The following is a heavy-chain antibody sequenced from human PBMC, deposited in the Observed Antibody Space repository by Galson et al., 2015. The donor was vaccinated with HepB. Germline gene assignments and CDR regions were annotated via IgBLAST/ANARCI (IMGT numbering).Heavy chain of an antibody. D-gene: IGHD4-17*01. Sequence: SLRLSCAASGFTFSSYSMNWVRQAPGKGLEWVSLIRSSSSYIFYTDSVKGRFTISRDNAKNSLYLQMNSLRAEDTAVYYCALGTVTTNFPYYYGMDVWGQGTTVTVSS. CDR1: GFTFSSYS. CDR2: IRSSSSYI. V-gene: IGHV3-21*01. J-gene: IGHJ6*02. CDR3: ALGTVTTNFPYYYGMDV.